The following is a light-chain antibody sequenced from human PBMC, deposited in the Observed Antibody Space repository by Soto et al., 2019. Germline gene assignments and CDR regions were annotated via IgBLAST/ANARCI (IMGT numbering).Light chain of an antibody. J-gene: IGKJ1*01. CDR2: QVS. Sequence: DAVLTQSPLSLPVTLGQPAAISCRSNQSLVYSNGNAYLIWFQQRPGQSPRRLIYQVSTRDAGVPDRFSGSGSGTYFTLTISRVEAEDVGLYYCMQGTHWPWTFGQGTKVEIK. CDR3: MQGTHWPWT. V-gene: IGKV2-30*01. CDR1: QSLVYSNGNAY.